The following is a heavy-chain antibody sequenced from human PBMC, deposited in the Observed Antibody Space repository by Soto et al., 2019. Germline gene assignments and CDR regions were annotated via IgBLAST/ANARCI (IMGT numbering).Heavy chain of an antibody. CDR2: IIPSSGST. V-gene: IGHV1-46*03. CDR1: GGTFSSYA. Sequence: ASVKVSCKASGGTFSSYAISWVRQAPGQGLEWMGGIIPSSGSTSYAQKFQGRVTVTRDTSTGTVYMELSSLRTEDTAVYYCARDTRSDSNWFDPWGQGTLVTVSS. J-gene: IGHJ5*02. D-gene: IGHD2-21*02. CDR3: ARDTRSDSNWFDP.